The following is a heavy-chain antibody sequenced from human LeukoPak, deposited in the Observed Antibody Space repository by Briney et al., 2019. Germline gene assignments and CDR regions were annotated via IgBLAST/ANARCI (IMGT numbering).Heavy chain of an antibody. CDR2: INHSGST. Sequence: SETLSLTCAVYGGSFSGYYWSWIRQPPGKGLEWIGEINHSGSTNYNPSLKSRVTISVDTSKNQFSLKLSSVTAADTAVYYCAREPESAGSYHDYWGQGTLVTVSS. CDR3: AREPESAGSYHDY. V-gene: IGHV4-34*01. CDR1: GGSFSGYY. D-gene: IGHD1-26*01. J-gene: IGHJ4*02.